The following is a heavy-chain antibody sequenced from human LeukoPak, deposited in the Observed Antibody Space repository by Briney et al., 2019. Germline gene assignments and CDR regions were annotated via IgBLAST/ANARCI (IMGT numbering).Heavy chain of an antibody. J-gene: IGHJ4*02. D-gene: IGHD2-21*02. Sequence: GGSLRLSCAASGFTFSSYGMTWVRQAPGKGLEWVSAISGSGGSTYYAGSVKGRFTISRDNSKNTLYLQMNSLRADDTAVYYCAKSHHVTAIDYWGQGTLVTVSS. CDR1: GFTFSSYG. V-gene: IGHV3-23*01. CDR3: AKSHHVTAIDY. CDR2: ISGSGGST.